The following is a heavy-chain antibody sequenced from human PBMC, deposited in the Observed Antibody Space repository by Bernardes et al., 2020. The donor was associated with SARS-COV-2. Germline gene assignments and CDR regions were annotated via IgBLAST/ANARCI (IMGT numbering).Heavy chain of an antibody. CDR1: GGSVSGGFYY. J-gene: IGHJ5*02. V-gene: IGHV4-61*01. Sequence: SETLSLTCTVSGGSVSGGFYYWSWIRQPPGKELEWIGYISNSGSTNYNPSLKSRVTISLDASKNQFSLKLNSVTAADTAVYYCAREEASWAGWYKGNAFDPWGQGTLVTVSS. CDR2: ISNSGST. CDR3: AREEASWAGWYKGNAFDP. D-gene: IGHD1-20*01.